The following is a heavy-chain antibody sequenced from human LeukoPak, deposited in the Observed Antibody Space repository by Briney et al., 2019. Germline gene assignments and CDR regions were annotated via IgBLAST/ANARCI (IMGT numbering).Heavy chain of an antibody. J-gene: IGHJ6*03. CDR2: ISSSSSYI. CDR3: ARDGGSYPYYYYYYMDV. CDR1: GFSFSTYW. Sequence: GGSLRLSCEASGFSFSTYWMSWVRQAPGKGLEWVSSISSSSSYIYYADSVKGRFTISRDNAKNSLYLQMNSLRAEDTAVYYCARDGGSYPYYYYYYMDVWGKGTTVTISS. D-gene: IGHD1-26*01. V-gene: IGHV3-21*01.